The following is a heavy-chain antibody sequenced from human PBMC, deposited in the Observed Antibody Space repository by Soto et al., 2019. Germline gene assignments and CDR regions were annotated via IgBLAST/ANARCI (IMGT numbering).Heavy chain of an antibody. CDR1: GLTVSGKKY. CDR2: VYDTDGT. CDR3: ASWRLQEHAYDI. Sequence: DVQLVESGGGLIQPGGSLRLSCEAFGLTVSGKKYMAWVRQAPGKGLEWVSGVYDTDGTYSADSVKGRFTSSRDSSKTIVYLQMNSLRPDDTAVYYCASWRLQEHAYDIWGLGTTVTVSS. V-gene: IGHV3-53*01. J-gene: IGHJ3*02. D-gene: IGHD4-4*01.